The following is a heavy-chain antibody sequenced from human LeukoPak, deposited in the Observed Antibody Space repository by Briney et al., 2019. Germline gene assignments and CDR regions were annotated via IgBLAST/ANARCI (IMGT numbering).Heavy chain of an antibody. Sequence: GASVKVSCKASEGTFNNNAINWVRQAPGQGLERMGRIIPILDLTNYAEKFQDRVTITADKSTNTAYMELSSLRSEDTAVYYCAGDRTGQYFDFWGQGTLLTVSS. D-gene: IGHD3/OR15-3a*01. CDR3: AGDRTGQYFDF. CDR2: IIPILDLT. CDR1: EGTFNNNA. J-gene: IGHJ4*02. V-gene: IGHV1-69*04.